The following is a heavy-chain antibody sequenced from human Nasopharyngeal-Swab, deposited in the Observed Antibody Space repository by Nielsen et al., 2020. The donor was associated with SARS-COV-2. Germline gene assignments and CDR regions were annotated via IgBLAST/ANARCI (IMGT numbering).Heavy chain of an antibody. J-gene: IGHJ3*02. V-gene: IGHV3-53*04. CDR1: GFAVSANS. CDR3: AREVEKWPNGRAFDI. D-gene: IGHD6-19*01. CDR2: LFAGGNT. Sequence: GGSLRLSCAASGFAVSANSMSWVRQAPGKGLEWGSVLFAGGNTFYADSVRGRFTISRHNSENTLYLQMNSLRAEDTAVYYCAREVEKWPNGRAFDIWGQGAMVTVSS.